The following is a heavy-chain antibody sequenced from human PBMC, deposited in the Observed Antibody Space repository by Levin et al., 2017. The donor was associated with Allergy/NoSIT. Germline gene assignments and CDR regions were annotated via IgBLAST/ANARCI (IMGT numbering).Heavy chain of an antibody. Sequence: SETLSLTCAVYGGSFSGYYWSWIRQPPGKGLEWIGEINHSGSTNYNPSLKSRVTISVDTSKNQFSLKLSSVTAADTAVYYCARGGWITMVRGTYRDLDYWGQGTLVTVSS. D-gene: IGHD3-10*01. CDR2: INHSGST. CDR1: GGSFSGYY. V-gene: IGHV4-34*01. J-gene: IGHJ4*02. CDR3: ARGGWITMVRGTYRDLDY.